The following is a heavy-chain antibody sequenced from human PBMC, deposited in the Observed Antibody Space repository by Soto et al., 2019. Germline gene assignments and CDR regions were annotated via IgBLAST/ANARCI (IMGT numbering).Heavy chain of an antibody. Sequence: EVKLLESGGGLVQPGGSLRLSCAASGFTFSSYAMSWVRQAPGKGLEWVSAISGSGGSTYYADSGKGRFTLSRDNYKNTLYLQMNILRAEDTAVYYCANYRVGRTNGVGYWDYWGQGTLVTVSS. D-gene: IGHD2-8*01. CDR1: GFTFSSYA. J-gene: IGHJ4*02. CDR3: ANYRVGRTNGVGYWDY. CDR2: ISGSGGST. V-gene: IGHV3-23*01.